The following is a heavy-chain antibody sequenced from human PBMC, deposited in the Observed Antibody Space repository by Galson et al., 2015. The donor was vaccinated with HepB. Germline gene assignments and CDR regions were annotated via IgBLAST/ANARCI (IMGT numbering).Heavy chain of an antibody. J-gene: IGHJ4*02. CDR2: IWYDGGSQ. CDR1: GFTFRNYG. Sequence: SLRLSCATSGFTFRNYGMHWVRQAPGKGLEWVASIWYDGGSQYYTDSVKGRFTISRDNSENILYLQMNSLRTEDTAVYYCARDLRNQRFDCWGQGTLVTVSS. CDR3: ARDLRNQRFDC. D-gene: IGHD2/OR15-2a*01. V-gene: IGHV3-33*01.